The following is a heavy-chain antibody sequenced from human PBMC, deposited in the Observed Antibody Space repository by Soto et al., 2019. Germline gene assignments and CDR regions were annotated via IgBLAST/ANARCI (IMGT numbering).Heavy chain of an antibody. CDR3: ARANLAYYDFWSGYYIGY. Sequence: GGSLRLSCAASGFTFSSYWMHWVRQAPGKGLVWVSRINSDGSSTSYADSVKGRFTISRDNAKNTLYLQMNSLRAEDTAVYYCARANLAYYDFWSGYYIGYWGQGTLVTVSS. J-gene: IGHJ4*02. V-gene: IGHV3-74*01. D-gene: IGHD3-3*01. CDR2: INSDGSST. CDR1: GFTFSSYW.